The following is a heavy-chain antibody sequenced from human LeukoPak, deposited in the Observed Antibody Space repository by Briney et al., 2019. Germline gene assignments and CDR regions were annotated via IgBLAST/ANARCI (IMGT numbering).Heavy chain of an antibody. V-gene: IGHV3-74*01. CDR2: INSDGSST. CDR3: ARDDYGDLPIDY. CDR1: GFTFSSYS. D-gene: IGHD4-17*01. Sequence: GGSLRLSCAASGFTFSSYSMNWVRQAPGKGLVWVSRINSDGSSTSYADSVKGRFTMSRDNAKNTLYLQMNSLRAEDTAVYYCARDDYGDLPIDYWGQGTLVTVSS. J-gene: IGHJ4*02.